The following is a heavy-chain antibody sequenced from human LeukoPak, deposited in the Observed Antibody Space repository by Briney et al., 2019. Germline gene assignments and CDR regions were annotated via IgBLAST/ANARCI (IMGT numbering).Heavy chain of an antibody. CDR3: ARLDYGGNVVDY. J-gene: IGHJ4*02. CDR2: IYSGGST. Sequence: GGSLRLSCVASGFTVSSNYMSWVRQAPGKGLEWVSVIYSGGSTYYADSVKGRFTISRDNSKNTLYLQMNSLRAEDTAVYYCARLDYGGNVVDYWGQGTLVTVSS. CDR1: GFTVSSNY. D-gene: IGHD4-23*01. V-gene: IGHV3-53*01.